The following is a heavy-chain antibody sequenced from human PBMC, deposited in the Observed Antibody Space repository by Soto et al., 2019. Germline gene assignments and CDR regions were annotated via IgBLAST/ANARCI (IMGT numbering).Heavy chain of an antibody. J-gene: IGHJ4*02. D-gene: IGHD3-9*01. Sequence: EVQLVESGGDLVQRGGSLRLSYAASGFPFSSYWMHWVRHTPGKGLDWVARISGDGVTTYYADSVTGRFTVSRDNAKNTLSLQISGLRAEDTAVYYCAREYYGLLTGYYPDYWGQGTLVSVSS. CDR1: GFPFSSYW. V-gene: IGHV3-74*01. CDR2: ISGDGVTT. CDR3: AREYYGLLTGYYPDY.